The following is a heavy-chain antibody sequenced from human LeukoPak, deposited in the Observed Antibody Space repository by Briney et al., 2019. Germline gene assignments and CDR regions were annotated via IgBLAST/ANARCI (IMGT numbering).Heavy chain of an antibody. J-gene: IGHJ5*02. V-gene: IGHV3-53*01. Sequence: GGSLRLSCAASGFTVSSNYMSWVRQAPGKGLEWVSVIYSGGSTYFADSVKGRFTISRDNSKNTLYLQMNSLRAEDTAVYYCARVGFWSGYNWFDPWDQGTLVTVSS. CDR3: ARVGFWSGYNWFDP. D-gene: IGHD3-3*01. CDR2: IYSGGST. CDR1: GFTVSSNY.